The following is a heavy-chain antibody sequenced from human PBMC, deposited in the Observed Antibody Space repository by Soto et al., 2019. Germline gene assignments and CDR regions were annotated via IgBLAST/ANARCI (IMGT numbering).Heavy chain of an antibody. J-gene: IGHJ4*02. CDR3: ARLVGATGYFDY. CDR1: GGSISSGGYS. Sequence: TLSLTCAVSGGSISSGGYSWSWIRQPPGKGLEWIGYIYHSGSTYYNPSLKSRVTISVDRSKNQFYLKLSSVTAADTAVYCCARLVGATGYFDYWGQGTRVTVSS. D-gene: IGHD1-26*01. CDR2: IYHSGST. V-gene: IGHV4-30-2*01.